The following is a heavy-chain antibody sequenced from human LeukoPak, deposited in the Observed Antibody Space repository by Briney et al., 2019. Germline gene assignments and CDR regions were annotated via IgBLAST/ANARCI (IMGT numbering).Heavy chain of an antibody. Sequence: NTGGSLRLSCAASGFTFSSYSMNWVRQAPGKGLEWVSSISSSSSYIYYADSVKGRFTISRVNAKNSLYLQMNSLRAEDTAVYYCARVERFLFDPWGQGTLVTVSS. J-gene: IGHJ5*02. CDR1: GFTFSSYS. V-gene: IGHV3-21*01. CDR3: ARVERFLFDP. D-gene: IGHD3-16*01. CDR2: ISSSSSYI.